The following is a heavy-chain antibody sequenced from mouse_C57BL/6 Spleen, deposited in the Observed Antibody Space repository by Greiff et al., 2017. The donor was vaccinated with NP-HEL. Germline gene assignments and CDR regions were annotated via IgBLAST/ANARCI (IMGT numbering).Heavy chain of an antibody. CDR1: GFNFSDYG. J-gene: IGHJ1*03. CDR3: ARGGPGYFDV. V-gene: IGHV5-17*01. CDR2: ISSGSSTI. D-gene: IGHD3-3*01. Sequence: EVKLVESGGGLVKPGGSLKLSCAASGFNFSDYGMHWVRQAPEKGLEWVAYISSGSSTIYYADTVKGRFTISRDNAKNTLFLQMTSLRSEDTAMYYCARGGPGYFDVWGTGTTVTVSS.